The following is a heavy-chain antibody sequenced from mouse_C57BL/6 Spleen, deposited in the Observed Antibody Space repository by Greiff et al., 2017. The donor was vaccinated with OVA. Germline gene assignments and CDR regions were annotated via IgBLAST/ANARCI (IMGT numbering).Heavy chain of an antibody. CDR2: LSDGGSYT. D-gene: IGHD2-5*01. V-gene: IGHV5-4*01. Sequence: EVKVVESGGGLVKPGGSLKLSCAASGFTFSSYAMSWVRQTPEKRLEWVATLSDGGSYTYYPDNVKGRFTISRDNAKNNLYLQMSHLKSEDTAMYYCARESVYSNYWYFDVWGTGTTVTVSS. CDR1: GFTFSSYA. J-gene: IGHJ1*03. CDR3: ARESVYSNYWYFDV.